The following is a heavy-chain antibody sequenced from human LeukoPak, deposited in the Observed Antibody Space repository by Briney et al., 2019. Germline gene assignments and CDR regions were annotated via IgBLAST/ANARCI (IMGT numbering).Heavy chain of an antibody. V-gene: IGHV3-23*01. CDR1: GFTFSSYA. J-gene: IGHJ6*03. CDR2: ISGSGGST. CDR3: ARGQYSGSYYHYYYYMDV. Sequence: AGGSLRLSCAASGFTFSSYAMSWVRQAPGKGLEWVSAISGSGGSTYYADSVKGRFTISRDNSKNTLYLQMNSLRAEDTAVYYCARGQYSGSYYHYYYYMDVWGKGTTVTVSS. D-gene: IGHD1-26*01.